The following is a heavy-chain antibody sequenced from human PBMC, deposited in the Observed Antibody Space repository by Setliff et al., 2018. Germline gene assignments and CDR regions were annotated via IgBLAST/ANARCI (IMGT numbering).Heavy chain of an antibody. CDR1: GGTFSSYA. D-gene: IGHD3-22*01. CDR3: ARDPAYYDSDFQH. Sequence: SVKVSCKASGGTFSSYAISWVRQTPGQGLEWMGGIIPIFGTANYAQKFQGRVTITADESTSTAYMELSSLRSEDTAVYYCARDPAYYDSDFQHWGQGTLVTVSS. J-gene: IGHJ1*01. CDR2: IIPIFGTA. V-gene: IGHV1-69*13.